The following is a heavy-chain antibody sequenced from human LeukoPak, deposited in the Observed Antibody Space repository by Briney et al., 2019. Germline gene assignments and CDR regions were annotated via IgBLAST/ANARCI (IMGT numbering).Heavy chain of an antibody. J-gene: IGHJ3*02. CDR1: GFTVSSNY. D-gene: IGHD3-10*01. V-gene: IGHV3-53*01. CDR3: ASKLLWFGELSDDAFDI. CDR2: IYSGGST. Sequence: GGSLRLSCAASGFTVSSNYMSWVRQAPGKGLEWVSVIYSGGSTYYADSVKGRFTISRDNSKNTLYLQMNSLRAEDPAVYYCASKLLWFGELSDDAFDIWGQGTMVTVSS.